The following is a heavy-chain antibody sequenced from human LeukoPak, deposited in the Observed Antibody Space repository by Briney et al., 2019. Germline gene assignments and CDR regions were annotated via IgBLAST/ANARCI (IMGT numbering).Heavy chain of an antibody. D-gene: IGHD6-13*01. Sequence: GGSLRLSCVTSGFVFHDHGMAWVRQAPGKGLEWVSSISSSGSYIYYADSVKGRFTISRDNAKNSLYLQMNSLRAEDTAVYYCARELQQLAQIFDYWGQGTLVTVSS. CDR3: ARELQQLAQIFDY. J-gene: IGHJ4*02. CDR2: ISSSGSYI. CDR1: GFVFHDHG. V-gene: IGHV3-21*01.